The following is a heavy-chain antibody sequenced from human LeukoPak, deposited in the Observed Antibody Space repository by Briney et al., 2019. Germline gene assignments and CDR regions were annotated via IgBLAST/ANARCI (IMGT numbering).Heavy chain of an antibody. CDR3: ARVDGHFDS. CDR1: GYTFTSFD. CDR2: MNPNSGDT. V-gene: IGHV1-8*01. J-gene: IGHJ5*01. Sequence: ASVTLSCNASGYTFTSFDIPWVRQPTGQGFEWMGWMNPNSGDTGFAQKFHGRITMTRDTSISTAYMELSSLTSDDAAVYYGARVDGHFDSWGQGTLVTVSS.